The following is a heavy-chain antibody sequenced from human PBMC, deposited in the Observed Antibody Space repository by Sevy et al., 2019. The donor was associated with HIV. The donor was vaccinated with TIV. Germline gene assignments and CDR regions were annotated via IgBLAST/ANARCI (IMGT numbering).Heavy chain of an antibody. CDR1: GYTFTDYY. D-gene: IGHD3-10*01. CDR3: VRRDGSGLLFSP. Sequence: ASVKVSCKASGYTFTDYYIHWVRQAPGQGLEWMGWINVNSGGTYYAQKIQGRVTLTRDTSISTAFVVLSGLTSDDTVVYYGVRRDGSGLLFSPWGQGTLVTVSS. CDR2: INVNSGGT. J-gene: IGHJ5*02. V-gene: IGHV1-2*02.